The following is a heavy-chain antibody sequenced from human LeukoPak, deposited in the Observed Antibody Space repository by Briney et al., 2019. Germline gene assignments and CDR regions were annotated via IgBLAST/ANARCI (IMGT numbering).Heavy chain of an antibody. CDR1: GFTFSSYA. V-gene: IGHV3-23*01. CDR3: AKESSWGTVVTPGGPSA. Sequence: GGSLRLSCAASGFTFSSYAMSWVRQAPGKGLEWVSAISGSGGSTYYADSVKGRFTISRDNTRNTLYLQMSSLRDDDTAVYYCAKESSWGTVVTPGGPSAWGQGTLVTVSS. CDR2: ISGSGGST. J-gene: IGHJ5*02. D-gene: IGHD4-23*01.